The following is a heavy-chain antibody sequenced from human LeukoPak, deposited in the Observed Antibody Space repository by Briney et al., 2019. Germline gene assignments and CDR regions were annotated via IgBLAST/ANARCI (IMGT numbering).Heavy chain of an antibody. Sequence: GGSLRLSCAASEFTFGNYAMSWVRQAPGKGLEWVSYISSSGSTIYYADSVKGRFTISRDNAKNSLYLQMNSLRAEDTAVYYCAELGITMIGGVWGKGTTVTISS. D-gene: IGHD3-10*02. CDR2: ISSSGSTI. V-gene: IGHV3-48*03. CDR1: EFTFGNYA. CDR3: AELGITMIGGV. J-gene: IGHJ6*04.